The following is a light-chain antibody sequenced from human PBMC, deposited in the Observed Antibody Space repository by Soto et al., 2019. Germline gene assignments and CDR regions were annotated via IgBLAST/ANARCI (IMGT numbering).Light chain of an antibody. J-gene: IGKJ1*01. CDR2: AAS. CDR1: QSVDSKN. Sequence: IVLTQSPGTLSLSPGERATLSCRASQSVDSKNLAWYQQKPGQAPRPLIYAASRRATGIPDRFSGSGSGKDFPFTIGGLEPEDFAAYYCHQYGSSPWTFGKGTKVDIK. CDR3: HQYGSSPWT. V-gene: IGKV3-20*01.